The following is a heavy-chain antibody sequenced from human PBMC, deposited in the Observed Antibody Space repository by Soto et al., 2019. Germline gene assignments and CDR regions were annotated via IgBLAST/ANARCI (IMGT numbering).Heavy chain of an antibody. V-gene: IGHV4-39*01. CDR2: IYYSGSA. CDR3: ARKKFTGSFDS. D-gene: IGHD2-8*02. J-gene: IGHJ4*02. Sequence: SETLSLTCTVSGGSISSSSYYWGWIRQPPGKGLEWIGSIYYSGSAYYNPSLKSRVTISVDTSKNQFSLKLTSVTAADTAVYYGARKKFTGSFDSGGKETLVTVPS. CDR1: GGSISSSSYY.